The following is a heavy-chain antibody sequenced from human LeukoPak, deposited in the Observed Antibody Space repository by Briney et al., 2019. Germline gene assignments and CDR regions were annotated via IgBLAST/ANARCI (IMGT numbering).Heavy chain of an antibody. CDR2: INHSGST. V-gene: IGHV4-34*01. D-gene: IGHD3-3*01. Sequence: SETLSLTCAVYGGSFSAYHWSWIRQPPRKGLEWIGEINHSGSTNYNPSLKSRVTISVDTSKNQFSLKLSSVTAADTAVYYCARKLEWYDYWGQGTLVTVSS. CDR1: GGSFSAYH. CDR3: ARKLEWYDY. J-gene: IGHJ4*02.